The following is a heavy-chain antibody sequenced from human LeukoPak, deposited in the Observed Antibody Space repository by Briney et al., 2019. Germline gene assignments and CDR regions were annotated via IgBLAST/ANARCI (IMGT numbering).Heavy chain of an antibody. D-gene: IGHD3-22*01. CDR1: GYTFTSYG. Sequence: ASAKVSCKASGYTFTSYGISWVRQAPGQGLEWMGWISAYNGNTNYAQKLQGRVTMTTDTSTSTAYMELRSLRSDDTAVYYCARDPYYYDSSGYSDYWGQGTLVTVSS. V-gene: IGHV1-18*01. J-gene: IGHJ4*02. CDR3: ARDPYYYDSSGYSDY. CDR2: ISAYNGNT.